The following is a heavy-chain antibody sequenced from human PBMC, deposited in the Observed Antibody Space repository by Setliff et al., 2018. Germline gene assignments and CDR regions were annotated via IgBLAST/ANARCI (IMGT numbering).Heavy chain of an antibody. Sequence: LSLTCSVSGGSISSSYWAWIRQPPGKGLEWIGYIYSSGSSNYNPSLKSRVTVSVDTSKNQFSLRLSSVTAADTAVYYCARAAKYDSSGYYGFWFDPWGQGNLVTVSS. J-gene: IGHJ5*02. V-gene: IGHV4-59*01. CDR3: ARAAKYDSSGYYGFWFDP. CDR2: IYSSGSS. D-gene: IGHD3-22*01. CDR1: GGSISSSY.